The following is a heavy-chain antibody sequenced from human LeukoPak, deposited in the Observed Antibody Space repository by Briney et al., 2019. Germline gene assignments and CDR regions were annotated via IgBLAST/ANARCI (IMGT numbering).Heavy chain of an antibody. CDR2: TNPKSSYT. J-gene: IGHJ4*02. Sequence: ASVKVSCKASGYTFTTYDINWVRQATGQGLEWMGWTNPKSSYTGYAQKFQGRVTMSRDTSTSTAYMELSSLRSEDTAVYYCARVAGSIDYWGQGTLVTVSS. V-gene: IGHV1-8*01. D-gene: IGHD1-26*01. CDR3: ARVAGSIDY. CDR1: GYTFTTYD.